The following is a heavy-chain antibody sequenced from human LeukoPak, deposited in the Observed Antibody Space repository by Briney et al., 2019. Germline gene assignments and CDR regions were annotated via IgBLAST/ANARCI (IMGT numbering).Heavy chain of an antibody. CDR2: IYHSGST. CDR1: GYSISSRYY. CDR3: ARGAKGRFLDV. J-gene: IGHJ6*04. V-gene: IGHV4-38-2*02. Sequence: SETLSLTCTVSGYSISSRYYWGWVRQPPGKGLEWIGSIYHSGSTSYNPSLKSRVTISVDTSKNQFSLKLSSVTAADTAVYYCARGAKGRFLDVWGKGTTVTVSS. D-gene: IGHD3-3*01.